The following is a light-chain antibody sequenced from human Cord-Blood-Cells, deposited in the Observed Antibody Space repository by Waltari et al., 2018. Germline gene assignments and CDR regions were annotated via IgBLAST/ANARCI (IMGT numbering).Light chain of an antibody. CDR3: CSYAGSSTLV. CDR1: SSDVGSYNL. J-gene: IGLJ3*02. Sequence: SALTQPASVSGSPGPSITLSCTGTSSDVGSYNLVSLYQQHPGKAPKLMIYEGSKRPSGVSNRFSGSKSGNTASLTISGLQAEDEADYYCCSYAGSSTLVFGGGTKLTVL. V-gene: IGLV2-23*01. CDR2: EGS.